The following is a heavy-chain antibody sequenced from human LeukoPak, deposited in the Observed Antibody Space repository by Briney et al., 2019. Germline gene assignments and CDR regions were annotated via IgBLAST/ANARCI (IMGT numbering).Heavy chain of an antibody. V-gene: IGHV4-34*01. CDR3: ARGGARGLS. CDR2: INHSGST. CDR1: GGSFSGYY. Sequence: SETLSLTCAVYGGSFSGYYWSWIRQPPGKGLEWIGEINHSGSTNYNPSLRSRVTISVDTSKNQFSLKLNCVTAADTGVYYCARGGARGLSWGQGTLVTVSS. D-gene: IGHD3-10*01. J-gene: IGHJ4*02.